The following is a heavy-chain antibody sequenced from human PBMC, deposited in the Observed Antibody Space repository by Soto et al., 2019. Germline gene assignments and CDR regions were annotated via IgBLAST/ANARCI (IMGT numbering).Heavy chain of an antibody. D-gene: IGHD3-22*01. CDR2: IKSKTDGGTT. CDR3: AKDQTPPPIKNYYDSSGPHPLDAFDI. Sequence: GGSLRLSCAASGFTFSNAWMNWVRQAPGKGLEWVGRIKSKTDGGTTDYAAPVKGRFTISRDNSNNTLYLQMNSLRAEDTAVYYCAKDQTPPPIKNYYDSSGPHPLDAFDIWGQGTMVTVSS. J-gene: IGHJ3*02. V-gene: IGHV3-15*07. CDR1: GFTFSNAW.